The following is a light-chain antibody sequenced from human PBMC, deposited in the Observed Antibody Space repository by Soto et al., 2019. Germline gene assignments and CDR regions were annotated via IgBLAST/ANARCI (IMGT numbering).Light chain of an antibody. CDR3: QHRSSWPRS. CDR2: DAS. CDR1: QSVGTS. Sequence: DIVLTQSPATLSLSPGDRATLSCRASQSVGTSLAWYKQQPGQAPRLLIHDASSRASGIPERFSGSGSGTAFSLSISSLEPEDFAVYYCQHRSSWPRSFGRGTKVEV. J-gene: IGKJ1*01. V-gene: IGKV3-11*01.